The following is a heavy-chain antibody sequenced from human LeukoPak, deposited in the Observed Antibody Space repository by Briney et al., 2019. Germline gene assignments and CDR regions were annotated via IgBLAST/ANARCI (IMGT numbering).Heavy chain of an antibody. D-gene: IGHD1-26*01. CDR3: AKDRSESYFYFDF. V-gene: IGHV3-30*02. CDR2: IRYGGNDE. Sequence: GGSLRLSCAASGFAFRSYAMHWVRQAPGKGLEWVSFIRYGGNDERYADSVKGRFTISRDNSQNTLYLQMNSLRAEDTAVYYCAKDRSESYFYFDFWGQGTLVTVSS. CDR1: GFAFRSYA. J-gene: IGHJ4*02.